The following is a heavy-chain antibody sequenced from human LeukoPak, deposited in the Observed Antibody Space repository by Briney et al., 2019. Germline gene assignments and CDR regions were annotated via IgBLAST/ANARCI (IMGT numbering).Heavy chain of an antibody. J-gene: IGHJ4*02. D-gene: IGHD4-17*01. V-gene: IGHV3-23*01. CDR3: ARLLRALYFDY. CDR2: FSGGGGGA. Sequence: GGSLRLSCAAPGFTFSSYALSWVRQAPGKGLEWVSSFSGGGGGAYYADSVRGRFTISRDNSKNTLYLQMNGLRAEDTAIYYCARLLRALYFDYWGQGTLVTVSS. CDR1: GFTFSSYA.